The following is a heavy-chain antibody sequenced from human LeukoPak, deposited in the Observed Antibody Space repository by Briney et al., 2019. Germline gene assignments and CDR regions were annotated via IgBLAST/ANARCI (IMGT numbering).Heavy chain of an antibody. V-gene: IGHV4-34*01. Sequence: SETLSLTCAAYGGSFSGYDWSWIRQPPGKGLEWIGEISHSGSTNYNPAPKSRITISVDTSKNQFSLKLSSVTAADTAVYYCARGQAAGATYYYDSSGYYPFDYWGQGTLVTVSS. J-gene: IGHJ4*02. CDR1: GGSFSGYD. CDR3: ARGQAAGATYYYDSSGYYPFDY. D-gene: IGHD3-22*01. CDR2: ISHSGST.